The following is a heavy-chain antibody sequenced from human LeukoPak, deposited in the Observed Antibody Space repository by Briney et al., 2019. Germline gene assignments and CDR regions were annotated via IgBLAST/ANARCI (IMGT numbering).Heavy chain of an antibody. CDR1: GGTFSSYA. J-gene: IGHJ4*02. V-gene: IGHV1-69*05. CDR2: IIPIFGTA. D-gene: IGHD2-2*02. Sequence: SVKVSCKASGGTFSSYAISWVRQAPGQGLEWMGGIIPIFGTANYAQKFQGRATITTDESTSTAYMELSSLRSEDTAVYYCASAPIVVPAAIGYSNAPRPYYFDYWGQGTLVTVSS. CDR3: ASAPIVVPAAIGYSNAPRPYYFDY.